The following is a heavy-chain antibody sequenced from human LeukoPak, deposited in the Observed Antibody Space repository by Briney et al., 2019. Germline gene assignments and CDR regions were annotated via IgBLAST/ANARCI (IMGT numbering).Heavy chain of an antibody. D-gene: IGHD1-26*01. V-gene: IGHV3-74*01. J-gene: IGHJ5*02. CDR1: GFTFNNYW. CDR3: VRGVWRVGAASNWFDP. CDR2: IKSDGSGT. Sequence: PGGSLRLSCAASGFTFNNYWMRWVRQAPGKGPVWVSNIKSDGSGTGYADSVKGRFSISRDNANNRLDLQMNSLRVEDTAVYYCVRGVWRVGAASNWFDPGGQGTLVTVSS.